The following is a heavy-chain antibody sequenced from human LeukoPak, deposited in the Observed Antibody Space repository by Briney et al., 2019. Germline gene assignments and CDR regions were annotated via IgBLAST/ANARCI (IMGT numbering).Heavy chain of an antibody. V-gene: IGHV3-30*18. CDR1: GFTFSSYG. Sequence: TGGSLRLSCAASGFTFSSYGMHWVRQAPGKGLEWVAVISYDGSNKYYADSVKGRFTISRDNSKNTLYLQMNSPRAEDTAVYYCAKDRAGEFPDYFDYWGQGTLVTVSS. CDR3: AKDRAGEFPDYFDY. CDR2: ISYDGSNK. J-gene: IGHJ4*02. D-gene: IGHD3-16*01.